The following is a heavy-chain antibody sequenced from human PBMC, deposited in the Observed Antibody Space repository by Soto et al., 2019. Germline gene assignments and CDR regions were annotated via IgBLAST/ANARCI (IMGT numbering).Heavy chain of an antibody. Sequence: GGSLRLSRAASGFIFDDYAMHWVRQAPGRGLQWVSGISWNSGSIGYADSVKGRFTISRDNAKNSLYLQMNSLRAEDTALYYCASGRGYDILTGYYPYFDYWGQGA. V-gene: IGHV3-9*01. J-gene: IGHJ4*02. CDR1: GFIFDDYA. CDR2: ISWNSGSI. CDR3: ASGRGYDILTGYYPYFDY. D-gene: IGHD3-9*01.